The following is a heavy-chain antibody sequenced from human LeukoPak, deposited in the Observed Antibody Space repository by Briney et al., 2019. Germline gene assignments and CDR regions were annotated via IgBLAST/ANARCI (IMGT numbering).Heavy chain of an antibody. CDR1: GFTFSSYS. D-gene: IGHD2-15*01. J-gene: IGHJ4*02. CDR2: ISSSSSYI. V-gene: IGHV3-21*01. Sequence: GGSLRLSCAASGFTFSSYSMNWVRQAPGKGLEWVSSISSSSSYIYYADSVKGRFTISRDNAKNSLYLKMNSLRAEDTAVYYCARDDGAYCSGGSCYNTVTFDYWGQGTLVTVSS. CDR3: ARDDGAYCSGGSCYNTVTFDY.